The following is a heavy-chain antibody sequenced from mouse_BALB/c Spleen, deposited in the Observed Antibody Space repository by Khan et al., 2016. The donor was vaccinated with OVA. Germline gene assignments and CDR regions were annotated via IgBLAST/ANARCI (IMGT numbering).Heavy chain of an antibody. Sequence: QVQLKESGAELMKPGASVKISCKASGYTFNTYWMEWIKQRPGHGLEWIGEILPESGSTNYNEKLKGKATLTADTSSNTAYMQISSLTSEDSAVYYCVRGFWHYGSSSSHYFDYWGQGSTLTVTS. CDR3: VRGFWHYGSSSSHYFDY. J-gene: IGHJ2*01. V-gene: IGHV1-9*01. CDR1: GYTFNTYW. CDR2: ILPESGST. D-gene: IGHD1-1*01.